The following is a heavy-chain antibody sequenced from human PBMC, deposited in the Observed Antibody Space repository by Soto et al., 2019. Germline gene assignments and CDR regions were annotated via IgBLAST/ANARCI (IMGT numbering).Heavy chain of an antibody. Sequence: QMQLQESGPGLVKPSGTLSLTCGVSGGSISSSKWWTWVRQPPGKGPAWIGEIYHSGSTNYNPALTSRVTISVDNSNTQFSLTLTSVTAPDTAVYYCARQDYRSSTDASFLVNGYFELWGRGILVTVSS. D-gene: IGHD6-6*01. CDR1: GGSISSSKW. CDR3: ARQDYRSSTDASFLVNGYFEL. J-gene: IGHJ2*01. V-gene: IGHV4-4*02. CDR2: IYHSGST.